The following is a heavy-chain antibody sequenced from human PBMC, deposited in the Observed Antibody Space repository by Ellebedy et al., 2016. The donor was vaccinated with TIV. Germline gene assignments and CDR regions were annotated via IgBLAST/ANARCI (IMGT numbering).Heavy chain of an antibody. D-gene: IGHD6-19*01. CDR3: ARDGYSSGWYLGDDYFDY. Sequence: PGGSLRLSCAASGFTFSSYGMHWVRQAPGKGLEWVAVISYDGSNKYYADSVKGRFTISRDNSKNTLYLQMNSLRAEDTAVYYCARDGYSSGWYLGDDYFDYWGQGTLVTVSS. CDR2: ISYDGSNK. V-gene: IGHV3-30*03. CDR1: GFTFSSYG. J-gene: IGHJ4*02.